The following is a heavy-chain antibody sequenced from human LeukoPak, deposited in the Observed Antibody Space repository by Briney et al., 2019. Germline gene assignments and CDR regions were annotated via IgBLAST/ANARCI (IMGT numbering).Heavy chain of an antibody. D-gene: IGHD3-22*01. V-gene: IGHV4-34*01. CDR1: GGSFIGYY. J-gene: IGHJ4*02. CDR2: SHYSGNT. Sequence: SETLSLTCAVYGGSFIGYYWGWIRQPPGKGLEWIGSSHYSGNTYHNPSLESRVTISVDSSKNQLSLMLSSVTAADTAVYYCARLYDSSAFYPFDQWGQGTLVTVSS. CDR3: ARLYDSSAFYPFDQ.